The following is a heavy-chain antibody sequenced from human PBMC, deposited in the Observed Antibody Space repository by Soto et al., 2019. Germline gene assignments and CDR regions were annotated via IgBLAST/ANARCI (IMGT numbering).Heavy chain of an antibody. CDR2: IKSKTDGGTA. J-gene: IGHJ4*02. CDR3: TTGIYYDILTGYHNVAY. Sequence: EVQLVESGGGLVKPGGSLRLSCVASGFNLSHPWMTWVRQAAGKGLEWVGRIKSKTDGGTADYAAPVKGRATISRDDSKNTVYLHMNSLKTEDTAVYYCTTGIYYDILTGYHNVAYWGQGALVTVSS. V-gene: IGHV3-15*01. CDR1: GFNLSHPW. D-gene: IGHD3-9*01.